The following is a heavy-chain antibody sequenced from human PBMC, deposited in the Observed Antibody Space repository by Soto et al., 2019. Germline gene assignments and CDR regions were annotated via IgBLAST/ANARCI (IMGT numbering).Heavy chain of an antibody. D-gene: IGHD2-2*01. CDR2: IYYSGNT. CDR3: ARRYCSSTSCYEGRLDP. J-gene: IGHJ5*02. Sequence: PSETLSLTCTVSGDSISSSSYHWGWIRQPPGKGLEWIGYIYYSGNTNYNPSLKSRVTISVDTSKNQFSLKLSSVTAADTAVYYCARRYCSSTSCYEGRLDPWGQGTLVTVSS. CDR1: GDSISSSSYH. V-gene: IGHV4-61*05.